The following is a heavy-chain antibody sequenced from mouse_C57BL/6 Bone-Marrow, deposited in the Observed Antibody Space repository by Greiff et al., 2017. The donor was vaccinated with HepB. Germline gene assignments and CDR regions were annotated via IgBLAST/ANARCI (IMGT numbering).Heavy chain of an antibody. Sequence: QVQLQQSGAELARPGASVKLSCKASGYTFTSYGISWVKQRTGQGLEWIGEIYPRRGNTYYNEKFKGKATLTADKSSSTASMELRSLTSEDSAVYFCARGVTTVVARYAMDYWGQGTSDTVSS. CDR1: GYTFTSYG. V-gene: IGHV1-81*01. CDR3: ARGVTTVVARYAMDY. CDR2: IYPRRGNT. J-gene: IGHJ4*01. D-gene: IGHD1-1*01.